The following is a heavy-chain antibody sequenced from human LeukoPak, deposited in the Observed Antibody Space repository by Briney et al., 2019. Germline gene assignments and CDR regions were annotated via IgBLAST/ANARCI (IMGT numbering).Heavy chain of an antibody. Sequence: SETLSLTCTVSGGSISSYYWSWIRQPPGKGLEWIGYIYYSGSTNYNPSLKSRVTISVDTSENQFSLKLSSVTAADTAVYYCARDRVLDGMDVWGQGTTVTVSS. J-gene: IGHJ6*02. V-gene: IGHV4-59*01. D-gene: IGHD3-3*02. CDR2: IYYSGST. CDR1: GGSISSYY. CDR3: ARDRVLDGMDV.